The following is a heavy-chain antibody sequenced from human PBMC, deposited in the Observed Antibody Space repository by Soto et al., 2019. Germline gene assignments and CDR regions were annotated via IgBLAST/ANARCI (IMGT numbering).Heavy chain of an antibody. Sequence: ASVKVSCKASGGTFSRNTISWVRQAPGQGLEWMGGIMPIFGSANYAQKFQGRVTITADEYTRTVYMELSRLRSEDTAVYYCARQFDSDTSGYYYAYWGQGTLVTVSS. CDR1: GGTFSRNT. D-gene: IGHD3-22*01. J-gene: IGHJ4*02. CDR2: IMPIFGSA. CDR3: ARQFDSDTSGYYYAY. V-gene: IGHV1-69*13.